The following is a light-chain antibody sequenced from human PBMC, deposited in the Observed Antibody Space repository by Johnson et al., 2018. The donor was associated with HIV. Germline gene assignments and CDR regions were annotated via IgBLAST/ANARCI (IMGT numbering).Light chain of an antibody. CDR1: SSNIGNNY. V-gene: IGLV1-51*02. J-gene: IGLJ1*01. Sequence: HSVLTQPPSVSAAPGQKVTISCSGSSSNIGNNYVSWYQQLPGTAPKLLIYENNKRPSGIPDRFSASKSGTSATLDITGPQTGDEADYYCGTWDSGLGAHYVFGTGTKVTVL. CDR2: ENN. CDR3: GTWDSGLGAHYV.